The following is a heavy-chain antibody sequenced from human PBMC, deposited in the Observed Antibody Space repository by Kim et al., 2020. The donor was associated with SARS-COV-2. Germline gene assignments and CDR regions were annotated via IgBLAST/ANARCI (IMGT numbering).Heavy chain of an antibody. CDR2: YI. D-gene: IGHD2-21*01. Sequence: YIYDADSVKGRFTISRDNAKNSLYLQINSLRAEDTAVYYCARDLWTGGDYWGQGTLVTVSS. CDR3: ARDLWTGGDY. V-gene: IGHV3-21*01. J-gene: IGHJ4*02.